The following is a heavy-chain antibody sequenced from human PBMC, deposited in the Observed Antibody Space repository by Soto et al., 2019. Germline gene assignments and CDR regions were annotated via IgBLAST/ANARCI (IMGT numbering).Heavy chain of an antibody. V-gene: IGHV1-2*04. Sequence: QVQLVQSGAEVKKPGASVKVSCKASGYTFTGYYMHWVRQAPGQGLEWMGWINPNSGGTNYAQKFQGWVTMTRDTSISTAYMELSRLRSDDTAVYYCARVTPPPADCSGGSCYRYYFDYWGQGTLVTVSS. CDR3: ARVTPPPADCSGGSCYRYYFDY. D-gene: IGHD2-15*01. CDR1: GYTFTGYY. J-gene: IGHJ4*02. CDR2: INPNSGGT.